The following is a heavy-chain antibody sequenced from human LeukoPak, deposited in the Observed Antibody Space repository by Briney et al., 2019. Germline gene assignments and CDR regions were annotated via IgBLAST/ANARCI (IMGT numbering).Heavy chain of an antibody. Sequence: GGSLRLSCSASGFTFSTYAMHWVRQAPGKGLKDVSAISSNGGSTYYADSVKGRFTISRDNYKNTLYLQMSSLRTEDSAIYYCVKVPAPGAIWYFDLWGRGTLVTVSS. J-gene: IGHJ2*01. CDR2: ISSNGGST. V-gene: IGHV3-64D*09. CDR1: GFTFSTYA. CDR3: VKVPAPGAIWYFDL. D-gene: IGHD3-10*01.